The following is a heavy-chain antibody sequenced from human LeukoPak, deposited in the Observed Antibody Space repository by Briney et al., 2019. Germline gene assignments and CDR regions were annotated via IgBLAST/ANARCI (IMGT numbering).Heavy chain of an antibody. V-gene: IGHV4-59*01. D-gene: IGHD5-12*01. CDR1: GGSISSYY. CDR3: ARERGGYFTGMDV. J-gene: IGHJ6*04. CDR2: IYYSGST. Sequence: SETLSLTCTVSGGSISSYYRSWIRQPPGKGLERIGYIYYSGSTNYNPSLKSRVTISVDTSKNQFSLKLSSVTAADTAVYYCARERGGYFTGMDVWGKGTTVTVSS.